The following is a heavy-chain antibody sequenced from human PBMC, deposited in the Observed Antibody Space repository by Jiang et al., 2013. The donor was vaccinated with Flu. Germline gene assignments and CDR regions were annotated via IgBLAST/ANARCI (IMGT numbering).Heavy chain of an antibody. Sequence: GYYWSWIRQHPGKGLEWIGYIYYSGSTYYNPSLKSRVTISVDTSKNQFSLKLSSVTAADTAVYYCATSGYEGYGQWFDPWGQGTLVTVSS. V-gene: IGHV4-31*02. D-gene: IGHD5-12*01. J-gene: IGHJ5*02. CDR1: GYY. CDR3: ATSGYEGYGQWFDP. CDR2: IYYSGST.